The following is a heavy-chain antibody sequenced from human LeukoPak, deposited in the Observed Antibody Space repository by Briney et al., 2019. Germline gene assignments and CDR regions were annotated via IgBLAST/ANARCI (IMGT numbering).Heavy chain of an antibody. CDR1: RGSISTYY. CDR3: ARSRSSSPYYFDT. Sequence: SETLSLTCSVSRGSISTYYWSWIRQPPGKGLEWIGFVFYSGTTNSNPSVKSRVSMSVDMSKNHLSLELTSVTAADSAVYYCARSRSSSPYYFDTRGQGTLVTVSS. D-gene: IGHD6-19*01. V-gene: IGHV4-59*01. J-gene: IGHJ4*02. CDR2: VFYSGTT.